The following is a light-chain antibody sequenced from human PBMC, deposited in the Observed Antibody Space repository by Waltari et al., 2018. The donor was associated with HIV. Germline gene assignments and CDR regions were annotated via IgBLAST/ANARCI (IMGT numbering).Light chain of an antibody. CDR2: DTD. CDR3: GTWDSSLNLYV. J-gene: IGLJ1*01. Sequence: QSLLTQPPSVSAAPGQKVTFSCPGGASHLGNNYVSCYQQVPGRAPRLLIYDTDKRPSGIPERFSASKAGMSATLGITGLQIVDEADYYCGTWDSSLNLYVFGPGTTVAVL. V-gene: IGLV1-51*01. CDR1: ASHLGNNY.